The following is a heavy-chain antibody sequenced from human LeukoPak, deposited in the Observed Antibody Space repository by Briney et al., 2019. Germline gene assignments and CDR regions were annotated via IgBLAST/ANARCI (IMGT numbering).Heavy chain of an antibody. CDR3: ARDGWGRYDFWSGYLY. CDR1: GFTFDDYG. CDR2: INWNGGST. Sequence: GGSLRLSCAASGFTFDDYGMSWVRQAPGKGLDWVSGINWNGGSTGYADSVKGRFTISRDNAKNSLYLQMNSLRAEDTALYYCARDGWGRYDFWSGYLYWGQGTLVTVSS. J-gene: IGHJ4*02. V-gene: IGHV3-20*04. D-gene: IGHD3-3*01.